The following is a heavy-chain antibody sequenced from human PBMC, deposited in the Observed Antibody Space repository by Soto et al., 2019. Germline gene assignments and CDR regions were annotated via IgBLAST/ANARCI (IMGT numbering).Heavy chain of an antibody. Sequence: ASATVSCKASGYTFTGYYMHWVRQAPGQGLEWMGWINPNSGGTIYAQKFQDRVTMTCDTSVSTAYLELSSLSSDDTALYYCAREASAVVSLDYWGQGTLVTVSS. CDR3: AREASAVVSLDY. J-gene: IGHJ4*02. CDR1: GYTFTGYY. CDR2: INPNSGGT. D-gene: IGHD2-15*01. V-gene: IGHV1-2*02.